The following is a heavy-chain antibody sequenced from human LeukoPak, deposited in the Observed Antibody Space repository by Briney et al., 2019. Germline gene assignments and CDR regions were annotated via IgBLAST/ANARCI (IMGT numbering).Heavy chain of an antibody. CDR2: INHSGST. CDR3: ASNKSSRDWFDP. V-gene: IGHV4-34*01. Sequence: SETLSLTCAVYGGSFSGYYWSWIRQPPGKGLEWIGEINHSGSTNYNPSLKSRVTISVDTSKNQFSLKLSSVTAADTAVYYCASNKSSRDWFDPWAREPWSPSPQ. J-gene: IGHJ5*02. D-gene: IGHD1/OR15-1a*01. CDR1: GGSFSGYY.